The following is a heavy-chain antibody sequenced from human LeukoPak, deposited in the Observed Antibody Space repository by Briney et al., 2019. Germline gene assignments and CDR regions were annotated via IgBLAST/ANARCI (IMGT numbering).Heavy chain of an antibody. Sequence: SETLSLTCTVSGGSISSYYGSWIRQPPGKGLEWIGYIYYSGSTNYNPSLKSRVTISVDTSKNQFSLKLSSVTAADTAVYYCVRQGGGFWYFDLWGRGTLVTVSS. CDR2: IYYSGST. CDR1: GGSISSYY. D-gene: IGHD6-25*01. V-gene: IGHV4-59*08. J-gene: IGHJ2*01. CDR3: VRQGGGFWYFDL.